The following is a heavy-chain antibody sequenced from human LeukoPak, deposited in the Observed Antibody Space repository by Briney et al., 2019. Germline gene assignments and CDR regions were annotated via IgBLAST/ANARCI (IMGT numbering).Heavy chain of an antibody. CDR2: IRADGNNK. J-gene: IGHJ4*02. V-gene: IGHV3-30*02. CDR1: GFIFSRHG. D-gene: IGHD3-16*01. CDR3: ARDQGGVGY. Sequence: GGSLRLSCAASGFIFSRHGMHWVRQAPGKGLEWVAFIRADGNNKYYADSVKGRFTISRDSSQNTLYLQMNSLRAEDTAVYYCARDQGGVGYWGQGTLVTVSS.